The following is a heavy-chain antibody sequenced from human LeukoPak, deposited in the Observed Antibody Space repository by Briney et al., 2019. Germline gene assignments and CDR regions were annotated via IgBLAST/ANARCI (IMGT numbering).Heavy chain of an antibody. J-gene: IGHJ4*02. D-gene: IGHD3-22*01. Sequence: APVKVSCKASGYTFTGYYMHWVRQAPGQGLEWMGWINPNSGDTNYAQKFQGRVTVTRDTSISTAYMELSRLRFDDTAVYYCARAYDSSGLLGYWGQGTLVTVSS. V-gene: IGHV1-2*02. CDR1: GYTFTGYY. CDR3: ARAYDSSGLLGY. CDR2: INPNSGDT.